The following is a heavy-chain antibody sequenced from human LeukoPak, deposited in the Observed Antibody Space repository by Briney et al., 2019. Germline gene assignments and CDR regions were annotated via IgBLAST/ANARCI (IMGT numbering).Heavy chain of an antibody. J-gene: IGHJ4*02. CDR3: ARDSLGDFPLGY. CDR2: IYYSGST. CDR1: GGSISSGGYY. D-gene: IGHD4-17*01. Sequence: PSQTLSLTCTVSGGSISSGGYYWSWIRQHPGKGLEWIGYIYYSGSTYYNPSLKSRVTISVDTSKNQFSLKLSSVTAADTAVYYCARDSLGDFPLGYWGQGTLVTVSS. V-gene: IGHV4-31*03.